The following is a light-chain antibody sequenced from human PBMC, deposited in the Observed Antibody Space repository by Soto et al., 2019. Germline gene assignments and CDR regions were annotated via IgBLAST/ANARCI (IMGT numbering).Light chain of an antibody. V-gene: IGKV1-5*01. CDR3: LQKYFYPFT. Sequence: DIQMTQYPSTLSASVGERVTISCRASQSVNNWLAWYQRKPGKAPKLLIHDASTLESGIPSRFSGSGSGTDFTLTISSLQPEDFATYYCLQKYFYPFTFGPGTKVDIK. CDR1: QSVNNW. CDR2: DAS. J-gene: IGKJ3*01.